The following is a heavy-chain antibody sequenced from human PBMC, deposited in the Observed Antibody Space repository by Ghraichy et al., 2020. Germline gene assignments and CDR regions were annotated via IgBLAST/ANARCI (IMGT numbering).Heavy chain of an antibody. D-gene: IGHD3-10*01. V-gene: IGHV4-34*01. CDR2: INHSGNT. CDR3: ARLAIEGRKFGFAYGPNFDC. J-gene: IGHJ4*01. Sequence: SETLSLTCTVYGGSFSGFYWSWIRQPPEKGLEWIGEINHSGNTNYNPSFKSRVTTSVDTSTNQSSLNLSSVTAADTAVYYCARLAIEGRKFGFAYGPNFDCWGQGTLVTVSS. CDR1: GGSFSGFY.